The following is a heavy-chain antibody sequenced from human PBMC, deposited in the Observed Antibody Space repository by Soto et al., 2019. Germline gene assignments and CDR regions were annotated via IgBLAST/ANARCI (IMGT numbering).Heavy chain of an antibody. Sequence: QLQLQESGSGRVKHSQTLCLTCAVSGGSISSDGYSWSWIRQPPGKGLEWVGYIYHSASTYYNPSLKSRVTISVDRSKNQFSLKLSSVTAADTAVYYCARGPPIFYWGQGTLVTVSS. J-gene: IGHJ4*02. CDR1: GGSISSDGYS. CDR3: ARGPPIFY. D-gene: IGHD3-9*01. V-gene: IGHV4-30-2*01. CDR2: IYHSAST.